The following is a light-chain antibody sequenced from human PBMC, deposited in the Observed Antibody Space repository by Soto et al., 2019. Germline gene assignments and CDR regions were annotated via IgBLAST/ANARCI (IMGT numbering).Light chain of an antibody. V-gene: IGKV4-1*01. Sequence: DIVMTQSPDSLAVSLGERATINCRSSQSVLYSSDNKNYLAWYQQKPGHPPKLLISWASTRESGVPNRFSGSGSGTDFTLTISSLQAEDVAVYYCQQYYSTPHTFGQGTKLEIK. J-gene: IGKJ2*01. CDR3: QQYYSTPHT. CDR2: WAS. CDR1: QSVLYSSDNKNY.